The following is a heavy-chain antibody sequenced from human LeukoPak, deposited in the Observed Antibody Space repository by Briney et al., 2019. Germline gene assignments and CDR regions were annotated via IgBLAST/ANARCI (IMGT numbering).Heavy chain of an antibody. CDR3: ARRWYTGTYYYFDL. V-gene: IGHV3-74*01. D-gene: IGHD1-26*01. J-gene: IGHJ4*02. Sequence: GGSLRLSCAGSGFTLSTHWMHWVRQAPGKGLVWVSRINGDGTTTSYADSVKGRFTISRVNAKSTLYLEMDSLRAEDTAIYYCARRWYTGTYYYFDLWGQGTLVTVSS. CDR1: GFTLSTHW. CDR2: INGDGTTT.